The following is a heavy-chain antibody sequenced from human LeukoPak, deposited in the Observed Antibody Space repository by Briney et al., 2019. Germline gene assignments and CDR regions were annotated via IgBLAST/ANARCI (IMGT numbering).Heavy chain of an antibody. CDR3: ARGRGSGLTTVDFDY. CDR2: ISSGSSYM. D-gene: IGHD6-19*01. Sequence: PGGSLRLSCAASGFTFSTYSMNWVRQAPGMGLEWVSSISSGSSYMYYADSLKGRVTISRDNTKNSLYLQTNSLGAEDTAVYYCARGRGSGLTTVDFDYWGQGTLVTVSS. V-gene: IGHV3-21*01. CDR1: GFTFSTYS. J-gene: IGHJ4*02.